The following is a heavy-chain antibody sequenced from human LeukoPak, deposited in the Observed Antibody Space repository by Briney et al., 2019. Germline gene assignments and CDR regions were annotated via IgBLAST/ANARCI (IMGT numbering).Heavy chain of an antibody. D-gene: IGHD6-13*01. Sequence: PGVSLRLSCAASGFTFSSYWMSWVRQAPGKGLEWVANIKQDGSEKYYVDSVKGRFTISRDNAKNSLYLQMNSLRAEDTAVYYCARYSSSWSPNYYYGMDVWGQGTTVTVSS. CDR2: IKQDGSEK. CDR3: ARYSSSWSPNYYYGMDV. CDR1: GFTFSSYW. V-gene: IGHV3-7*01. J-gene: IGHJ6*02.